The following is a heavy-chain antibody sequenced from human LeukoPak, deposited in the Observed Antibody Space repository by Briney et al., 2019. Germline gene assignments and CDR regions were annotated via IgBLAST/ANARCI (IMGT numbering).Heavy chain of an antibody. CDR2: INSDGGTT. CDR3: ATDYYVSGSYYRLFY. D-gene: IGHD3-10*01. CDR1: GFTFGTYW. Sequence: GGSLRLSCGASGFTFGTYWMNWVRQAPGKGLVWVSGINSDGGTTTYADSVKGRFTISRDNAKNTLYLQMNNLRAEDTAIYYCATDYYVSGSYYRLFYWGQGTLVTVSS. V-gene: IGHV3-74*01. J-gene: IGHJ4*02.